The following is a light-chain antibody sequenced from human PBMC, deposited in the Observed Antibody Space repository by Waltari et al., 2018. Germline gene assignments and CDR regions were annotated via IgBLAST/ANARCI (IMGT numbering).Light chain of an antibody. CDR1: QGISNS. CDR2: DAS. CDR3: QQCYGTPYT. J-gene: IGKJ2*01. Sequence: DIQITQSPFSLSASVGDKIINTCRASQGISNSLAWYQQKPGKAPNLLLYDASRLETGVPSRFSGSGSGTDYTLTISSLQPEDFATYYCQQCYGTPYTFGQGTKLEIK. V-gene: IGKV1-NL1*01.